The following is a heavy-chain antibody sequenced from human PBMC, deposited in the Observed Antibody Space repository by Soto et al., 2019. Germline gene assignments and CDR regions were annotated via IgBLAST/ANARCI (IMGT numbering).Heavy chain of an antibody. V-gene: IGHV1-69*13. CDR2: IIPIFGTA. CDR1: GGTFSSYA. CDR3: ASDLAYCGGDCYSDDY. J-gene: IGHJ4*02. Sequence: SVKVSCKASGGTFSSYAISWVRQAPGQGLEWMGGIIPIFGTANYAQKFQGRVTITADESTSTAYMELSSLRSEDTAVYYCASDLAYCGGDCYSDDYWGQGTLVTVSS. D-gene: IGHD2-21*02.